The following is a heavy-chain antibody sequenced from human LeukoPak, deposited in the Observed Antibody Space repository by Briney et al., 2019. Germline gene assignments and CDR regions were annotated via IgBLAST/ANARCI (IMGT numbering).Heavy chain of an antibody. J-gene: IGHJ4*02. Sequence: ASVKVSCKASGYTFTGYYLHWVRQAPGQGLEWLGRINPNTGGTDDAQKFQGRFTMTRDTSINTAYMELSRLRPDDTAVYYCARDRSGYSYGEPLDHWGQGTLVIVSS. D-gene: IGHD5-18*01. CDR1: GYTFTGYY. CDR2: INPNTGGT. V-gene: IGHV1-2*06. CDR3: ARDRSGYSYGEPLDH.